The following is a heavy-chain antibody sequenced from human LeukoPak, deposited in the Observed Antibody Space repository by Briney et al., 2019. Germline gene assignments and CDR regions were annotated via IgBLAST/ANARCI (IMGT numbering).Heavy chain of an antibody. Sequence: SETLSLTCTVSGGSISSYYWSWIRQPPGKGLEWIGYIYYSGSTNYNPSLKSRVTISVETSKNQSSLKLSSVTAADTSIYYCARIPTNAVPSAHNGFDIWGQGTMLTVSS. CDR2: IYYSGST. CDR3: ARIPTNAVPSAHNGFDI. V-gene: IGHV4-59*08. D-gene: IGHD6-19*01. J-gene: IGHJ3*02. CDR1: GGSISSYY.